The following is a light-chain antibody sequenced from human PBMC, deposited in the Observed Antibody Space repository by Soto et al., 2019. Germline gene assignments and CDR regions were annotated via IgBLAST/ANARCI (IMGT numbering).Light chain of an antibody. J-gene: IGKJ1*01. CDR2: GAS. Sequence: DIQMTQSPPSLSASVGDRVTISCRASLGIANYVLWYQQRPGKVPKLLIYGASSLLSGVPSRFSGSGSGTDFTLTISSLQPEDVGTYYCQQYSSHRTFGQGTKVEVK. CDR1: LGIANY. CDR3: QQYSSHRT. V-gene: IGKV1-27*01.